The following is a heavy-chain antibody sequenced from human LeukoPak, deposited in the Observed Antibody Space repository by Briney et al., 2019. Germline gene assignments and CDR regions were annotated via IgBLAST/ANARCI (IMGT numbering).Heavy chain of an antibody. D-gene: IGHD3-22*01. CDR3: ARDRHKYNYDGSGYPPY. CDR1: GYTFTSYA. V-gene: IGHV7-4-1*02. J-gene: IGHJ4*02. CDR2: INTNTGNP. Sequence: ASVKVSCKASGYTFTSYAMNWVRQAPGQGLEWMGWINTNTGNPTYAQGFTGRFVFSLDTSVSTAYLQISSLKTEDTAVYYCARDRHKYNYDGSGYPPYWGREPWSPSPQ.